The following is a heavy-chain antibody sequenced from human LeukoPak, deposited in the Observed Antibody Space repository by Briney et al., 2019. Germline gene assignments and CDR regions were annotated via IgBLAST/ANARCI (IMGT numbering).Heavy chain of an antibody. CDR2: IYYSGST. V-gene: IGHV4-59*01. Sequence: SETLSLTCTVSGGSISSYYWSWIRQPPGKGLEWNGFIYYSGSTNYNPSLKSRVTISVDTSKNQFFLNLRSVTAADTAVYYCARVPRIEAGATGDWFDPWGQGTVVTVSS. CDR1: GGSISSYY. CDR3: ARVPRIEAGATGDWFDP. J-gene: IGHJ5*02. D-gene: IGHD6-13*01.